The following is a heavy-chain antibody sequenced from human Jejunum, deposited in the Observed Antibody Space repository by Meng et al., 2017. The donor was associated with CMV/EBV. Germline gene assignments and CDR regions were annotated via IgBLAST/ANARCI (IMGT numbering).Heavy chain of an antibody. CDR3: VRHMLVTSGVMTAFDY. CDR1: GYTFTRFG. Sequence: SGYTFTRFGISWVRQAPGQGLEWMGWISPYNGNTNYAQKLQGRVAMTTDTSTSTAYMELRSLRSDDTAVYYCVRHMLVTSGVMTAFDYLGQGTLVTVSS. CDR2: ISPYNGNT. J-gene: IGHJ4*02. V-gene: IGHV1-18*01. D-gene: IGHD3-16*01.